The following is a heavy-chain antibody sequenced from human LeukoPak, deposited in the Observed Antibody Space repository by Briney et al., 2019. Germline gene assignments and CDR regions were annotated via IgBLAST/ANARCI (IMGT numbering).Heavy chain of an antibody. CDR1: GYTFTSYG. Sequence: GSVNDSFMYSGYTFTSYGIHEVRQAPGQGREWMGWISAYNGNTNYAQKLQGRVTMTTDTSTSTAYMELRSLRSDDTAVYYCARYYDSSGYKPTFDYWGQGTLVTVSS. CDR3: ARYYDSSGYKPTFDY. D-gene: IGHD3-22*01. J-gene: IGHJ4*02. V-gene: IGHV1-18*01. CDR2: ISAYNGNT.